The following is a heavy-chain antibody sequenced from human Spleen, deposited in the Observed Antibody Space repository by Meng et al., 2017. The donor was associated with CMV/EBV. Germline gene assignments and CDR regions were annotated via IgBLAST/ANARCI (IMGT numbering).Heavy chain of an antibody. CDR1: GFSFSSYA. J-gene: IGHJ6*02. V-gene: IGHV3-23*01. Sequence: GESLKISCAASGFSFSSYAKSWVRQAPGKGLEWVSGMDGRGGSTYYADSVKGRFTISRDNSKNSLYLQMNSLRAEDTALYYCAKDADPTICSSTSCYNWYYYGMDVWGQGTTVTVSS. D-gene: IGHD2-2*02. CDR2: MDGRGGST. CDR3: AKDADPTICSSTSCYNWYYYGMDV.